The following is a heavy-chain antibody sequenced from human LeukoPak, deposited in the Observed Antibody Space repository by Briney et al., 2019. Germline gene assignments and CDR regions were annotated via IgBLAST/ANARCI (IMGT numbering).Heavy chain of an antibody. V-gene: IGHV4-34*01. Sequence: SETLSLTCAVYGGSFSGYYWSWIRQPPGKGLEWIGEINHSGSTNYNPSLKSRVTISVDTSKNQFSLKLSSVTAADTAVYYCTRGRSRGSGSPLDYWGQGTLVTVSS. J-gene: IGHJ4*02. D-gene: IGHD3-10*01. CDR1: GGSFSGYY. CDR3: TRGRSRGSGSPLDY. CDR2: INHSGST.